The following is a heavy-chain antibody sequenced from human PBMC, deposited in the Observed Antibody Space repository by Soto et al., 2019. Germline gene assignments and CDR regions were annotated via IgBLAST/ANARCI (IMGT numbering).Heavy chain of an antibody. V-gene: IGHV3-43*02. Sequence: GGSLRLSCAASGFTFDDYAMHWVRQAPGKGLEWVSLISGDGGSTYYADSVKGRFTISRDNGKNTLYLQMNSLRTDDTALYFYVSTVVTPDYYCGIDFWGQGTTVTVSS. CDR1: GFTFDDYA. D-gene: IGHD2-21*02. CDR3: VSTVVTPDYYCGIDF. CDR2: ISGDGGST. J-gene: IGHJ6*02.